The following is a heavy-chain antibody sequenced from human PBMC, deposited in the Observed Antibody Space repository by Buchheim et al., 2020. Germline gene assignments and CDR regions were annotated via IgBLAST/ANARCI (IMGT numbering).Heavy chain of an antibody. Sequence: QVQLQQWGAGLLKPSETLSLTCAVYGGSFSGYYWSWIRQPPGKGLEWIGEINHSGSTNYNPSLKSRGTISVDTSTNQLSLKLSSVTAADTAVYYCARGYRTSERWFDPWGQGTL. V-gene: IGHV4-34*01. J-gene: IGHJ5*02. CDR2: INHSGST. CDR3: ARGYRTSERWFDP. D-gene: IGHD3-16*02. CDR1: GGSFSGYY.